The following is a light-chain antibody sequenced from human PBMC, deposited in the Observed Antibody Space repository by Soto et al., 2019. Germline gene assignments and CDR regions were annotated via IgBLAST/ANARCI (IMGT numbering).Light chain of an antibody. V-gene: IGLV2-14*01. CDR3: SSYTGGSSYV. J-gene: IGLJ1*01. CDR1: SSDVGGYNC. CDR2: DVT. Sequence: QSALTQPASVSGSPGQSITLLCTGTSSDVGGYNCVSWYQQHPGKAPKLMIHDVTNRPSGVSNRFSGSKSGNTASLTISGLQAEDEADYYCSSYTGGSSYVFGTGTKLTVL.